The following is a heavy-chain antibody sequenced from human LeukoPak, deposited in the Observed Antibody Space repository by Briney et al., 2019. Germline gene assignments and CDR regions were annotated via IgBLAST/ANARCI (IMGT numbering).Heavy chain of an antibody. CDR1: GFTFSSYA. J-gene: IGHJ4*02. D-gene: IGHD1-26*01. Sequence: GGSLRLSCAASGFTFSSYAMSWVRQAPGKGLKWVWAISGGATSTYYADSVKGRFTISRDNSKNTLYLQMNSLRAEDTALYYCAKGSGNYYSYYFGYCGQGTLVTVSS. CDR3: AKGSGNYYSYYFGY. CDR2: ISGGATST. V-gene: IGHV3-23*01.